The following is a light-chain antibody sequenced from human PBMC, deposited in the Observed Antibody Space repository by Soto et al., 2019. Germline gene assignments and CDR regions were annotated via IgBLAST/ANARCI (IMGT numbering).Light chain of an antibody. CDR2: DVS. CDR3: YSYAGSYTFYV. J-gene: IGLJ1*01. Sequence: QSVLTQPRSVSGSPGQSVTISCTGTSSDVGGYNYVSWYQQYPGKAPKLMIYDVSKRPSGVPDRFSGSKSGITASLTISGLQAEDEADYYCYSYAGSYTFYVFGTGTKVTVL. V-gene: IGLV2-11*01. CDR1: SSDVGGYNY.